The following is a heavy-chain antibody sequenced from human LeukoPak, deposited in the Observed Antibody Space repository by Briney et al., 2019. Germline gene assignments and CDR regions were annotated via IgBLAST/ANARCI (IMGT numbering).Heavy chain of an antibody. V-gene: IGHV3-15*07. J-gene: IGHJ4*02. CDR3: TTAGGGDWYAFDY. CDR1: GFTFSNAW. Sequence: GGSLRLSCAASGFTFSNAWMNWVRQAPGKGLEWVGRIKTKSNGGTTDYAAPVKGRFTISRDDSKDTLYLQVNSLKTEDTAVYYCTTAGGGDWYAFDYWGQGTLVTVSS. D-gene: IGHD6-19*01. CDR2: IKTKSNGGTT.